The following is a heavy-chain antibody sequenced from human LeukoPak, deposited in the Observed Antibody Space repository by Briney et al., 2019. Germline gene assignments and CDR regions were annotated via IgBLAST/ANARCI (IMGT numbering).Heavy chain of an antibody. D-gene: IGHD3-10*01. V-gene: IGHV3-30*18. Sequence: GGSLRLSCAASGFTFSSYGMHWVRQAPGKGLEWVAVISYDGSNKYYADSVKGRFTISRDNSKNTLYLQVNSLRAEDTAVYYCAKLLGTSGTSDHFDYWGQGTLVTVSS. CDR2: ISYDGSNK. CDR1: GFTFSSYG. CDR3: AKLLGTSGTSDHFDY. J-gene: IGHJ4*02.